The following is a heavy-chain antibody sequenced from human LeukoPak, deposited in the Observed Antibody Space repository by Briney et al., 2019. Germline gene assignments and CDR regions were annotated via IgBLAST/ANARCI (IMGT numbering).Heavy chain of an antibody. CDR2: LSGGGGTT. V-gene: IGHV3-23*01. J-gene: IGHJ5*02. Sequence: PGGSLRLSCAASGFNFNNYAMNWVRQAPGKGLEWVSTLSGGGGTTYYADSVKGRFTISRDTSKHTLYLHMNSLRAEDTAIYYCAKSDCSSSTCSFRSWFDPWGQGTLVTVSS. CDR3: AKSDCSSSTCSFRSWFDP. D-gene: IGHD2-2*01. CDR1: GFNFNNYA.